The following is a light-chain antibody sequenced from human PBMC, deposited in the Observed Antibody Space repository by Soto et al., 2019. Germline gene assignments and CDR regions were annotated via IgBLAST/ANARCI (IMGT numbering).Light chain of an antibody. J-gene: IGLJ3*02. CDR2: DVT. Sequence: QSALTQPASVSGSPGQSITISCTGTSSDVGGYDHVSWYQQHPGKAPKLIIYDVTVGPSGISRRFSGSKSDNTASLAVSGLQPEDEADYYCSSYTNKDTLLFGGGTKVTVL. V-gene: IGLV2-14*03. CDR1: SSDVGGYDH. CDR3: SSYTNKDTLL.